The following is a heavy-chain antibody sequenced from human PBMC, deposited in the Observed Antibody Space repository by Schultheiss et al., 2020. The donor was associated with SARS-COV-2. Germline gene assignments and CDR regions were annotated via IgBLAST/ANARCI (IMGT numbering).Heavy chain of an antibody. D-gene: IGHD6-19*01. CDR3: ARDRGNGWYDYYYGMDV. V-gene: IGHV3-21*04. CDR1: GFSIRNYV. J-gene: IGHJ6*02. CDR2: ISSSSSYI. Sequence: GESLKISCAASGFSIRNYVMSWVRQAPGKGLEWVSSISSSSSYIYYADSVKGRFTISRDNAKNTLYLQMNSLRAEDTAVYYCARDRGNGWYDYYYGMDVWGQGTTVTVSS.